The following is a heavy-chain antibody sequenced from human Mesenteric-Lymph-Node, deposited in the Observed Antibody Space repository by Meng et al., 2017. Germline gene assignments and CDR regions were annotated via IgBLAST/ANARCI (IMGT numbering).Heavy chain of an antibody. CDR3: ARNGGGNGGDY. CDR2: GYHNGNP. D-gene: IGHD3-16*01. Sequence: VQVRVAGPLLVTSSEALSLTCTGAWCSISRRKWGKWVRQAPGKGLEWIWEGYHNGNPNHHPALQGPGPKIRNQAKNQFPLKVGFVAARDTGNQYCARNGGGNGGDYWGQGTLVTVSS. CDR1: WCSISRRKW. J-gene: IGHJ4*02. V-gene: IGHV4/OR15-8*02.